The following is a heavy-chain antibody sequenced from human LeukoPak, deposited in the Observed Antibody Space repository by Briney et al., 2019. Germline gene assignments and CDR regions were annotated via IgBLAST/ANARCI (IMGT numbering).Heavy chain of an antibody. Sequence: ASVKVSCKASGYTFTGDYIHWVRQAPGQGLERMGWINHNSGGTKFAQKFKGRFTMTRDTSISTTYMDLSSLRSDDTAVYYCARGGPKPIMGAADLWGQGTLVTVSS. D-gene: IGHD1-26*01. CDR2: INHNSGGT. V-gene: IGHV1-2*02. CDR3: ARGGPKPIMGAADL. CDR1: GYTFTGDY. J-gene: IGHJ5*02.